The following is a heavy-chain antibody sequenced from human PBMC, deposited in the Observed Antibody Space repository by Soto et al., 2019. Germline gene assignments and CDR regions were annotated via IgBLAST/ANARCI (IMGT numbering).Heavy chain of an antibody. CDR2: TGTRRKYT. V-gene: IGHV3-48*02. CDR1: GYALRDYS. J-gene: IGHJ3*02. Sequence: PGGSLRLSCAASGYALRDYSMNWVRQAPGKGLEWVSYTGTRRKYTFYADSVRGRFTISRDDARNSVYLQLNSLRDEDKAVYYCVRDRDWAFDIWGQGTMATVSS. D-gene: IGHD3-9*01. CDR3: VRDRDWAFDI.